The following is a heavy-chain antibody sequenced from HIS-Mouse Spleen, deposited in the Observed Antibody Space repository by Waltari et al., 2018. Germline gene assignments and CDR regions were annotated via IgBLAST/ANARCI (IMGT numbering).Heavy chain of an antibody. V-gene: IGHV3-7*01. D-gene: IGHD6-19*01. J-gene: IGHJ5*02. CDR3: ARASGWYWFDP. Sequence: EVQLVESGGGLVQPGGSLRLSCAASGFTFSSYWMSWVRQAPGKGVGWVDNITRDGSEKYYVDSVKGRFTIPRDNAKNSLYLQMNSLRAEDTAVYYCARASGWYWFDPWGQGTLVTVSS. CDR1: GFTFSSYW. CDR2: ITRDGSEK.